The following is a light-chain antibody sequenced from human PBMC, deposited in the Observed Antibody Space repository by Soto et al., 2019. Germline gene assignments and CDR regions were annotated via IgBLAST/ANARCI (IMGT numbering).Light chain of an antibody. CDR1: SSNIGNYY. V-gene: IGLV1-51*01. Sequence: QSVLTQPPSVSAAPGQKVTISCSGRSSNIGNYYVSWYQHLPGTAPKLLIYDNNKRPSGIPDRFSGSKSGTSATLGITGLQTGDEADYYCGTWDSSLSVVVFGGETKVTVL. J-gene: IGLJ2*01. CDR2: DNN. CDR3: GTWDSSLSVVV.